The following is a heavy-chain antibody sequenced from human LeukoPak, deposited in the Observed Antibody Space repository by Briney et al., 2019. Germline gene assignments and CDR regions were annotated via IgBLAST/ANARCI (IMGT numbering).Heavy chain of an antibody. Sequence: NRGESLKISCKGSGYSFTNYWIGWVRQMPGKGLEWMGIIYPGDSDTRYSPSFQGQVTLSADKSISTAYLQWSSLKASDTAMYYCARHGGSYYYDSGSRYFDYWGQGTLVTVSS. CDR1: GYSFTNYW. CDR3: ARHGGSYYYDSGSRYFDY. CDR2: IYPGDSDT. V-gene: IGHV5-51*01. J-gene: IGHJ4*02. D-gene: IGHD3-10*01.